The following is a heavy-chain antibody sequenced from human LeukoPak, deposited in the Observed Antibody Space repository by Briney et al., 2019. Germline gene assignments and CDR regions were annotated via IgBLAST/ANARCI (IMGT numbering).Heavy chain of an antibody. Sequence: SETLSLTCTASGASISDYYWSWVRQPPGKGLEWIGYILYSGNTNYNPSLRSRVTISLDTSKNHFSLKLSSVTAADTAVYYCARHRGGGNPDFDYWGQGTLVTVSS. CDR3: ARHRGGGNPDFDY. CDR1: GASISDYY. D-gene: IGHD4-23*01. J-gene: IGHJ4*02. V-gene: IGHV4-59*08. CDR2: ILYSGNT.